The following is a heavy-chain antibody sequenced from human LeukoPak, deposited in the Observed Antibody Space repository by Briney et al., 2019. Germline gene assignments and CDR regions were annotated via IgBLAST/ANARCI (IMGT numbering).Heavy chain of an antibody. CDR1: GGSISSGGYY. D-gene: IGHD3-10*01. Sequence: SQTLSLTCAVSGGSISSGGYYWSWIRQHPGKGLEWIGYIYYSGSTYYNPSLKSRVTISVDTSKNQFSLKLSSVTAADTAVYYCANYGSGSYRFDPWGQGTLVTVSS. J-gene: IGHJ5*02. V-gene: IGHV4-31*11. CDR3: ANYGSGSYRFDP. CDR2: IYYSGST.